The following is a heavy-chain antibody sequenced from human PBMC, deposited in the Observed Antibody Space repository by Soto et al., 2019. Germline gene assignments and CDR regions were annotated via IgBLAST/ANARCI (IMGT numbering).Heavy chain of an antibody. Sequence: QVQLVESGGGVVQPGRSLRLSCAASGFTFSSYGMHWVRQAPGKGLEWVAVIWYDGSNKYYADSVKGRFTISRDNSKNTLYLQMNSLRAEDTAVYYCARAFSPFGEFILDNWGQGTLVTVSS. CDR2: IWYDGSNK. J-gene: IGHJ4*02. V-gene: IGHV3-33*01. D-gene: IGHD3-10*01. CDR1: GFTFSSYG. CDR3: ARAFSPFGEFILDN.